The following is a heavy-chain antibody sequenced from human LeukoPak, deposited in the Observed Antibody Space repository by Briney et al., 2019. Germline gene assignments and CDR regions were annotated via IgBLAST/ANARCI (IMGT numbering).Heavy chain of an antibody. Sequence: GGSLRLSCAASGFTVSSNYMSWVRQAPGKGLEWVSSISSSSSYIYYADSVKGRFTISRDNAKNSLYLQMNSLRAEDTAVYYCARGLYSGYEFGAFDIWGQGTMVTVSS. D-gene: IGHD5-12*01. CDR3: ARGLYSGYEFGAFDI. CDR2: ISSSSSYI. V-gene: IGHV3-21*01. J-gene: IGHJ3*02. CDR1: GFTVSSNY.